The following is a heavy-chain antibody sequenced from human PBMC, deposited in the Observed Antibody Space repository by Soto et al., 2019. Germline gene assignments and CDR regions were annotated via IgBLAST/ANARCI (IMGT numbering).Heavy chain of an antibody. D-gene: IGHD1-26*01. V-gene: IGHV3-73*01. CDR1: GFTFSGSA. Sequence: GGSLRLSCAASGFTFSGSAMHWVRQASGKGLEWVGRIRSKANSYATAYAASVKGRFTISRDDSKNTAYLQMNSLKTEDTAVYYCTRPGWENYYYYGMDVWGQGTTVTVSS. J-gene: IGHJ6*02. CDR2: IRSKANSYAT. CDR3: TRPGWENYYYYGMDV.